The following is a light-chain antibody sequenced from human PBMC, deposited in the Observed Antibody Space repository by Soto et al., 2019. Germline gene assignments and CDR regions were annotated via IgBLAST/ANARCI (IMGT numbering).Light chain of an antibody. CDR3: QQYGSSSYT. J-gene: IGKJ2*01. Sequence: EIVLTQSPGTLSLSPGERATLSCRASQSISSSYLAWYQQKPGQAPRLLIYAASSRATGIPDRFSGTGSGTDFPLTISRLEPDDLAVYYCQQYGSSSYTFGQGTQLEIK. V-gene: IGKV3-20*01. CDR1: QSISSSY. CDR2: AAS.